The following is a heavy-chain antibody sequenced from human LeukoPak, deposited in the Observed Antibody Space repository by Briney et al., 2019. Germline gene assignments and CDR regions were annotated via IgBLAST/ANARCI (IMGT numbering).Heavy chain of an antibody. J-gene: IGHJ3*02. Sequence: SETLSLTCTVSGGSISSCYWSWIRQPAGNGLEWIGRIYTSGSTNYNPSLKSRVTMSVDTSKNQFSLKLSSVTAADTAVYYCARGGYYSAFDIWGQGTMVTVSS. CDR2: IYTSGST. V-gene: IGHV4-4*07. CDR3: ARGGYYSAFDI. D-gene: IGHD3-3*01. CDR1: GGSISSCY.